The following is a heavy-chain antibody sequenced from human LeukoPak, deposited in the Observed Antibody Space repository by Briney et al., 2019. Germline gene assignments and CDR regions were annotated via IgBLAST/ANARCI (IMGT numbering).Heavy chain of an antibody. V-gene: IGHV3-30*03. J-gene: IGHJ4*02. Sequence: PGGSLRLSCVTSGFTFSSYGMHWVRQVPGKGLEWVAVISYDAKSNYHVDSVKGRFTISRDNSKNTLYLQMNSLRAEDTAVYYCARGQDGYNYPFDYWGQGTLVTVSS. CDR3: ARGQDGYNYPFDY. CDR1: GFTFSSYG. CDR2: ISYDAKSN. D-gene: IGHD5-24*01.